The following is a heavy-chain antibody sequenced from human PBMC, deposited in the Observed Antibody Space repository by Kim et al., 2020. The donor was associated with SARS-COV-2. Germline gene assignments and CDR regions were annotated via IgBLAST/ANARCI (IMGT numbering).Heavy chain of an antibody. D-gene: IGHD1-1*01. Sequence: GGSLRLSCAASGFTFSSYEMNWVRQAPGKGLEWVSYINDGGTTIWYTDSVKGRFTMSRDNAKTSLYLQMNGLRAEDTAVYYCVREGQVEQMKGAVFDYWGQGTLVTVSS. CDR1: GFTFSSYE. J-gene: IGHJ4*02. CDR2: INDGGTTI. CDR3: VREGQVEQMKGAVFDY. V-gene: IGHV3-48*03.